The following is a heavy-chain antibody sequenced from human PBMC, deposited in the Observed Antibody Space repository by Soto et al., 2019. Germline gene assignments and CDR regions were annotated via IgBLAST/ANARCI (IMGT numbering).Heavy chain of an antibody. CDR1: GYTFTNYD. CDR2: MNPNSGHT. V-gene: IGHV1-8*01. J-gene: IGHJ5*02. D-gene: IGHD3-10*01. CDR3: ARMDHYGSGDPNWFDP. Sequence: QVQLVQSGAEVKKPGASVKVSCKASGYTFTNYDINWVRQAPGQGLEWMGWMNPNSGHTGSAQRFQGRVTMTRSTYISTAYMELSSLRSEDTAVYYCARMDHYGSGDPNWFDPWGQGTLVTVSS.